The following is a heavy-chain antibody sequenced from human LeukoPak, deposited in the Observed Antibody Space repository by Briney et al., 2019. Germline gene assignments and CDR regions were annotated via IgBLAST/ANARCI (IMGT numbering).Heavy chain of an antibody. V-gene: IGHV3-21*01. D-gene: IGHD3-22*01. CDR3: ARDAYYYDRSGYYRYFDY. CDR2: ISSSSSYI. Sequence: GGSLRLSCAASGFTFNSYSMNWVRQAPGKGLEWVSSISSSSSYIYYADSVKGRFTISRDNAKNSLYLQMDSLRAEDTAGYYCARDAYYYDRSGYYRYFDYWGQGTLVTVSS. J-gene: IGHJ4*02. CDR1: GFTFNSYS.